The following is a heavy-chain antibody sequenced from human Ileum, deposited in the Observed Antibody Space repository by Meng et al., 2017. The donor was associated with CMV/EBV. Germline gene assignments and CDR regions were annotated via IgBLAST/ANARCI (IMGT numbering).Heavy chain of an antibody. CDR1: GYTFTTYG. Sequence: VSVKVSCKASGYTFTTYGISWVRQAPGQGLEWMGWISVSNGNTNYAQKLQGRVTMTTDTFTSTAYMELRSLRSDDTAVYYCARGGDYGDYSSPFDFWGQGTLVTVSS. J-gene: IGHJ4*02. CDR2: ISVSNGNT. CDR3: ARGGDYGDYSSPFDF. D-gene: IGHD4-17*01. V-gene: IGHV1-18*01.